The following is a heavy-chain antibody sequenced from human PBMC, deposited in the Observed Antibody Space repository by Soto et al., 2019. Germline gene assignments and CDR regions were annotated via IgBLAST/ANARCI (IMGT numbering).Heavy chain of an antibody. Sequence: ASVKVSCKASGYTFTSYYMHWVRQAPGQGLEWMGIINPSGGSTSYAQKFQGRVTMTRDTSTSTVYMELSSLRSEDTAVYYCAVKYSSSWYDIWFDPWGQGTLVTVSS. CDR2: INPSGGST. J-gene: IGHJ5*02. CDR1: GYTFTSYY. V-gene: IGHV1-46*01. D-gene: IGHD6-13*01. CDR3: AVKYSSSWYDIWFDP.